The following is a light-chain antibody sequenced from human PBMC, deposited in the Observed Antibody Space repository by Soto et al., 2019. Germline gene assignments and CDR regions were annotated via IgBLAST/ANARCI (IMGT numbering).Light chain of an antibody. CDR3: AAWDDSLNGPV. Sequence: QSVLTQAPSASGTPGQGVSISCSGSSSNIGSHTVNWYQRLPGTAPRLLIFGYNQRPLGVPDRFSGAKSGTSASLAISGLQSEDEAEYYCAAWDDSLNGPVFGGGTKVTVL. J-gene: IGLJ3*02. CDR2: GYN. CDR1: SSNIGSHT. V-gene: IGLV1-44*01.